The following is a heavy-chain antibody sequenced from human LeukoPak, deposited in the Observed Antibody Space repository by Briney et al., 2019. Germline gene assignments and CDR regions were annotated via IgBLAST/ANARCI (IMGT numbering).Heavy chain of an antibody. D-gene: IGHD3-22*01. Sequence: PGGSLRLSCAASGFTFSTFNMNWVRQAPGKGLGWVSYISSVRSAIYYADSVKGRFTISRDNAKNSLYLQMNSLRDEDTAVYYCARATYYYDSSGYYVGLGFDYWGQGTLVTVSS. CDR3: ARATYYYDSSGYYVGLGFDY. CDR2: ISSVRSAI. CDR1: GFTFSTFN. V-gene: IGHV3-48*02. J-gene: IGHJ4*02.